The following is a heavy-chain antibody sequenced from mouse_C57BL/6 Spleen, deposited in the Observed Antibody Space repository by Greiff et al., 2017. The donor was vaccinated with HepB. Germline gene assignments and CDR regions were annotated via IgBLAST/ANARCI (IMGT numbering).Heavy chain of an antibody. CDR3: ARADYGNRPYYWYFDV. J-gene: IGHJ1*03. D-gene: IGHD2-1*01. V-gene: IGHV3-6*01. CDR1: GYSITSGYY. Sequence: EVQLQQSGPGLVKPSQSLSLTCSVTGYSITSGYYWNWIRQFPGNKLEWMGYISYDGSNNYNPSLKNRISITRDTSKNQFFLKLNSVTTEDTATYYCARADYGNRPYYWYFDVWGTGTTVTVSS. CDR2: ISYDGSN.